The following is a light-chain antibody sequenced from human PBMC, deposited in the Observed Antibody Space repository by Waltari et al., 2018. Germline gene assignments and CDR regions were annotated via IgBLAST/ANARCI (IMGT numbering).Light chain of an antibody. CDR2: AAS. CDR1: QGISSF. J-gene: IGKJ4*01. V-gene: IGKV1-9*01. Sequence: QLTQSPSSLSASVGDRVTITCRASQGISSFLAWYQQKAGKAPKLLIYAASTLQSGVPSRFSGSGYGTDFTLTISSLQPEDFATYYCQQLNSYPPTFGGGTKVEIK. CDR3: QQLNSYPPT.